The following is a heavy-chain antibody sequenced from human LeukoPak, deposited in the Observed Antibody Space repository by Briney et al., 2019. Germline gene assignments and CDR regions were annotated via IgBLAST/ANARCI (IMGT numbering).Heavy chain of an antibody. CDR3: ARVHNYYDSSGYYPNWFDP. CDR2: INHSGST. V-gene: IGHV4-34*01. CDR1: VGSFSGYY. D-gene: IGHD3-22*01. Sequence: SETLSLTCAVYVGSFSGYYWSWICQPPGKGLEWIGEINHSGSTNYNSSLKSRVTISVDTSKNQFSLKLSSVTAADTAVYYCARVHNYYDSSGYYPNWFDPWGQGTLVTVSS. J-gene: IGHJ5*02.